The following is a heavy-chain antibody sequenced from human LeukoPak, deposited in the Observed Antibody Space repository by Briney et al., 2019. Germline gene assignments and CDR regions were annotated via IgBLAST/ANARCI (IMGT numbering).Heavy chain of an antibody. V-gene: IGHV4-59*01. Sequence: SETLSLTCTVSGGSISSYYWSWIRQPPGKGLEWIGYIYYSGSTNYNPSLKSRVTISVDTPKNQFSLKLSSVTAADTAVYYCARAYGDYEVDYWGQGTLVTVSS. CDR3: ARAYGDYEVDY. CDR1: GGSISSYY. CDR2: IYYSGST. D-gene: IGHD4-17*01. J-gene: IGHJ4*02.